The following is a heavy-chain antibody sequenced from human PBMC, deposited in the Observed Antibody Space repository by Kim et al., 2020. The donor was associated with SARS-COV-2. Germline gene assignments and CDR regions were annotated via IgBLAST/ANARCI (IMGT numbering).Heavy chain of an antibody. J-gene: IGHJ6*02. CDR3: ASAFSPYGSGSYYKTPYYYYGMDV. CDR1: GGTFSSYA. V-gene: IGHV1-69*06. Sequence: SVKVSCKASGGTFSSYAISWVRQAPGQGLEWMGGIIPIFGTANYAQKFQGRVTITADKSTSTAYMELSSLRSEDTAVYYCASAFSPYGSGSYYKTPYYYYGMDVWGQGTTVTVSS. CDR2: IIPIFGTA. D-gene: IGHD3-10*01.